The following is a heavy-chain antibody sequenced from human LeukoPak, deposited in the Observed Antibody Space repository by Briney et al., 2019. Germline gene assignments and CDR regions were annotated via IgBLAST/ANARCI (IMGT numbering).Heavy chain of an antibody. J-gene: IGHJ4*02. Sequence: PSETLSLTCTVSGGSISSHYWSWIRQPPGKGQEWIGLTYYSGSTNFNPSLKSRVTISLDTSKNQFSLKLRSVTAADTAVYYCARVLEDYDFWSGYVDYWGQGTLVTVSS. CDR3: ARVLEDYDFWSGYVDY. CDR2: TYYSGST. V-gene: IGHV4-59*11. CDR1: GGSISSHY. D-gene: IGHD3-3*01.